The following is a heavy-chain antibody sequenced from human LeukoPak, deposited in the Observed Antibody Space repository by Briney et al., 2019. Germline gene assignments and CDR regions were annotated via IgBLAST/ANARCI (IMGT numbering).Heavy chain of an antibody. CDR1: GGSISSGDYY. Sequence: KPSETLSLTCIVSGGSISSGDYYWSWIRQPLGKGLEWIGYIYYSGSTYYNSSLKSRVSISVDTSKNQFSLKLSSVTAADTAVYYCARDGRNGKNWFDPWGQGTLVTVSS. D-gene: IGHD1-14*01. V-gene: IGHV4-30-4*01. J-gene: IGHJ5*02. CDR3: ARDGRNGKNWFDP. CDR2: IYYSGST.